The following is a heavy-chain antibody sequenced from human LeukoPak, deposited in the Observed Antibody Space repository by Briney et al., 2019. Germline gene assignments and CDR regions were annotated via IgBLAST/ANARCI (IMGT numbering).Heavy chain of an antibody. V-gene: IGHV7-4-1*02. Sequence: ASVKVSCKASGYTFTSYALNWVRQAPGQGLEWMGWINTHTGDPTYVQGFTGRFVFSLDASARTTFLQISSLKPDDTAMYYCARSPGGPHNTYDSWGQGTLVTV. CDR3: ARSPGGPHNTYDS. J-gene: IGHJ4*02. CDR1: GYTFTSYA. D-gene: IGHD4-23*01. CDR2: INTHTGDP.